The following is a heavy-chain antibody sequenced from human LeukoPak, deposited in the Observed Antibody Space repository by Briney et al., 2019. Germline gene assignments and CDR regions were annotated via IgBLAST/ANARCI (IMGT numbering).Heavy chain of an antibody. V-gene: IGHV1-69*13. CDR3: AIQARIAVAGSYDY. J-gene: IGHJ4*02. CDR1: GGTFISYA. CDR2: IIPIFGTA. Sequence: SVKVSCKASGGTFISYAISWVRQAPGQGLEWMGGIIPIFGTANYAQKFQGRVTITADESTSTAYMELSSLRSEDTAVYYCAIQARIAVAGSYDYWGQGTLVTVSS. D-gene: IGHD6-19*01.